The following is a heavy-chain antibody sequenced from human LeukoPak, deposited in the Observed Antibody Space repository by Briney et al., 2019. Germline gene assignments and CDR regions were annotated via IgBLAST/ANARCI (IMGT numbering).Heavy chain of an antibody. J-gene: IGHJ5*02. CDR2: IGTTGDT. V-gene: IGHV3-13*01. Sequence: GGSLRLSCEVSGFTFSSYDMHWVRQTTGKGLEWVSGIGTTGDTHYPDSVKGLFTVSRENAKNSLYLQMNSLRAGDTAVYYCARGKRYSSSWFYNRFDPWGQGTLVTVSS. CDR3: ARGKRYSSSWFYNRFDP. CDR1: GFTFSSYD. D-gene: IGHD6-13*01.